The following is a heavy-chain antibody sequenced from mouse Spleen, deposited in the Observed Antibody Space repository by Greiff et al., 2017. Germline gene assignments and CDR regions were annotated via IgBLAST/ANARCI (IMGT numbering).Heavy chain of an antibody. J-gene: IGHJ1*01. V-gene: IGHV3-6*01. CDR3: ARDPSLPYWYFDV. Sequence: VQLQQSGPGLVKPSQSLSLTCSVTGYSITSGYYWNWIRQFPGNKLEWMGYISYDGSNNYNPSLKNRISITRDTSKNQFFLKLNSVTTEDTATYYCARDPSLPYWYFDVWGAGTTVTVSS. CDR1: GYSITSGYY. CDR2: ISYDGSN.